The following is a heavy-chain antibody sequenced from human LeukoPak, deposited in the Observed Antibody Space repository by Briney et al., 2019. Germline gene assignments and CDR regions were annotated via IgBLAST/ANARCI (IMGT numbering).Heavy chain of an antibody. CDR2: IYYSGST. V-gene: IGHV4-31*03. Sequence: SQTLSLTCTISGGSISSGGCYWSWIRQHPGKGLEWIGYIYYSGSTYYNPSLKSRVTISVNTSKNQFSLKLSSVTAADTAVYYCARDLSSGYISDWGQGTLVTVSS. CDR3: ARDLSSGYISD. J-gene: IGHJ4*02. D-gene: IGHD3-22*01. CDR1: GGSISSGGCY.